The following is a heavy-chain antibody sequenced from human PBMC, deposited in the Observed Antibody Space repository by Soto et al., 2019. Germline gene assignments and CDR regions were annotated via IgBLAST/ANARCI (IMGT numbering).Heavy chain of an antibody. V-gene: IGHV3-48*02. CDR3: ARDHIYAFDN. J-gene: IGHJ4*02. Sequence: GGPLRLSCAGSVFTFSYYSINWGRQAPGKGLEWISYIRTTPSVIVYADSVKGRFTISRDNAKNSMYLQMNSLTDEDTAVYYCARDHIYAFDNWGQGTPVTVSS. CDR1: VFTFSYYS. CDR2: IRTTPSVI. D-gene: IGHD5-18*01.